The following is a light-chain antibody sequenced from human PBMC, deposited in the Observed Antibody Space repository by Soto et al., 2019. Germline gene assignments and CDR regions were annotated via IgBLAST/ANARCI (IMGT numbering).Light chain of an antibody. V-gene: IGLV2-8*01. CDR2: EVS. Sequence: QSALTQPPSASGSPGQSVTISCTGTSSDVGAHNYVSWYQQHPGKAPKLMIYEVSKRPSGVPDRFSGSKSGNTASLTVSGLQAEDEADYYCSSYAGSNNFVVFGGGTKVTVL. CDR3: SSYAGSNNFVV. J-gene: IGLJ2*01. CDR1: SSDVGAHNY.